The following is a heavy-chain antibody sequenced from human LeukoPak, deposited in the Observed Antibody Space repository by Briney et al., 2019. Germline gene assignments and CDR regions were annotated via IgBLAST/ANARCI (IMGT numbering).Heavy chain of an antibody. D-gene: IGHD3-10*01. CDR2: ISSSSIYI. CDR1: GFTFSSYS. V-gene: IGHV3-21*01. Sequence: GGSLRLSCAASGFTFSSYSMNWVRQAPGKGLEWVSSISSSSIYIYYADSVKGRFTISRDNAKNSLFLQMSSLRAEDTAVYYCAREGSPIEDYWGQGTLVTVSS. CDR3: AREGSPIEDY. J-gene: IGHJ4*02.